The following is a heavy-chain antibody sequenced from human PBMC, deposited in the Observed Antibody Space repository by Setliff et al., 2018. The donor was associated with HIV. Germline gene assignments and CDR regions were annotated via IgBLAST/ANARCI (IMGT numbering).Heavy chain of an antibody. D-gene: IGHD3-16*01. V-gene: IGHV4-39*01. CDR2: IYATGET. J-gene: IGHJ4*02. Sequence: SETLSLTCIVSGDSIGSGGDFWWAWIRQPPGKGQEWIGSIYATGETFYKPSPKSRLSISVDTSKNQFSLKLTSMTVADTALYYCARQKGRRLWAFDSWGQGTLVTVSS. CDR3: ARQKGRRLWAFDS. CDR1: GDSIGSGGDF.